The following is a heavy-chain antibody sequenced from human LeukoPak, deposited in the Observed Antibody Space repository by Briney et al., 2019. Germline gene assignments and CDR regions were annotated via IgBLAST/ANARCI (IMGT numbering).Heavy chain of an antibody. D-gene: IGHD3-10*01. J-gene: IGHJ6*03. CDR3: ARALVRGTYFHYMDV. CDR2: ISTYNGNT. CDR1: GYTFTSYG. V-gene: IGHV1-18*01. Sequence: ASVKVSCKASGYTFTSYGLTWVRQAPGQGLECMAWISTYNGNTNYAQNFQDRVTMTTDTSTNTAYLELRSLRVDDTATYYCARALVRGTYFHYMDVWGKGTSVTVSS.